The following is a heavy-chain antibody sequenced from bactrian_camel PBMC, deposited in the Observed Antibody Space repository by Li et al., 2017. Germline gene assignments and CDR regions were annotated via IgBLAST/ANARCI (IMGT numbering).Heavy chain of an antibody. CDR3: ATNPDRTGSWYTDFGH. CDR1: GFTFSNYY. V-gene: IGHV3-2*01. CDR2: IYKDGTNI. D-gene: IGHD6*01. J-gene: IGHJ6*01. Sequence: HVQLVESGGGLVQPGGSLRLSCAASGFTFSNYYWSWVRQAPGKGLEWMAKIYKDGTNIYYADSVKGRFTISRDNSKNTVYLQMNSLTSEDTARYYCATNPDRTGSWYTDFGHWGQGTQVTVS.